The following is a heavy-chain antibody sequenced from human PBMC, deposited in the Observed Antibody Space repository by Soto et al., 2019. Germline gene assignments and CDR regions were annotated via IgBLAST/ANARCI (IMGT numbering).Heavy chain of an antibody. CDR2: ISASGAET. CDR1: GLTFSSYT. J-gene: IGHJ6*02. Sequence: GVSLRLSWAASGLTFSSYTMTWVRQAPGKGLEWVSGISASGAETYYADSVRCRFTISRGNSRNTLYLQMNRLRADDTAVYYCANRPRYYNMDVWGQGTTVTVSS. V-gene: IGHV3-23*01. CDR3: ANRPRYYNMDV.